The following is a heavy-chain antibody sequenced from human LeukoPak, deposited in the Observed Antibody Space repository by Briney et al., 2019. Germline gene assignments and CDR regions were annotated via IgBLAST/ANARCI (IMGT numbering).Heavy chain of an antibody. CDR3: AKVKGFGELLYDY. Sequence: GGSLRLSCAASGFTFSIYSMHWVRQAPGKGLEWVAVISYDGSNKYYADSVKGRFTISRDNSKNTLYLQMNSLRAEDTAVYYCAKVKGFGELLYDYWGQGTLVTVSS. CDR1: GFTFSIYS. D-gene: IGHD3-10*01. CDR2: ISYDGSNK. V-gene: IGHV3-30*04. J-gene: IGHJ4*02.